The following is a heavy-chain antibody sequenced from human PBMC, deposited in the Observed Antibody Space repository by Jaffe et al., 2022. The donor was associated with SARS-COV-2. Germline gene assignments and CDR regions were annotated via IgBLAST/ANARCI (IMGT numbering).Heavy chain of an antibody. CDR1: GFTFSSYS. D-gene: IGHD2-15*01. V-gene: IGHV3-48*01. J-gene: IGHJ4*02. CDR2: ISSSSSTI. CDR3: AREIEDIVVEGGN. Sequence: EVQLVESGGGLVQPGGSLRLSCAASGFTFSSYSMNWVRQAPGKGLEWVSYISSSSSTIYYADSVKGRFTISRDNAKNSLYLQMNSLRAEDTAVYYCAREIEDIVVEGGNWGQGTLVTVSS.